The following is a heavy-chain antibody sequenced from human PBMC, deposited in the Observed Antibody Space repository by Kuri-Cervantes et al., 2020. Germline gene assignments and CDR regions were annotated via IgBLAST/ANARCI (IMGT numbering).Heavy chain of an antibody. Sequence: ASVKVSCKASGYTFTNFGISWVRQAPGQGLEWMGWISGYNGNTNYAQKLQGRVTMTTDTSTSTAYMELRSLRSDDTAVYYCAMRRIFEGYWGQGTLVTVSS. CDR2: ISGYNGNT. CDR1: GYTFTNFG. D-gene: IGHD3-3*02. V-gene: IGHV1-18*01. J-gene: IGHJ4*02. CDR3: AMRRIFEGY.